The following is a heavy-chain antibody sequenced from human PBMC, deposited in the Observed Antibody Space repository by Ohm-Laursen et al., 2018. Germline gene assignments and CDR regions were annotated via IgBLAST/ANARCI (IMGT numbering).Heavy chain of an antibody. Sequence: SETLSLTCTVSGGSISSYYWSWIRQPPGKGLEWIGCIYFSGSTNYNPSLKSRVTISVDTSKTQFSLKLTSVAAADTAVYYCARTQANYYYFDYWGQGALVTVSS. CDR2: IYFSGST. J-gene: IGHJ4*02. CDR1: GGSISSYY. CDR3: ARTQANYYYFDY. D-gene: IGHD4/OR15-4a*01. V-gene: IGHV4-59*12.